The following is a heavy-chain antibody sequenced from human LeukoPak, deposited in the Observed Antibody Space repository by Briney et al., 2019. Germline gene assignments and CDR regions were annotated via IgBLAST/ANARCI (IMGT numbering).Heavy chain of an antibody. CDR3: AKDRDPGNYYYGMDV. D-gene: IGHD2-21*02. CDR2: ISYDGSNK. J-gene: IGHJ6*02. CDR1: GFTFSNYW. Sequence: GGSLRLSCTASGFTFSNYWMHWVRQAPGKGLEWVAVISYDGSNKYYADSVKGRFTISRDNSKNTLYLQMNSLRAEDTAVYYCAKDRDPGNYYYGMDVWGQGTMVTVSS. V-gene: IGHV3-30*18.